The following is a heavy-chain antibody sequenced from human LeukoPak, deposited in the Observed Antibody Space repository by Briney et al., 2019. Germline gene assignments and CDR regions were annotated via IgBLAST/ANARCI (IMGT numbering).Heavy chain of an antibody. Sequence: GRSLRLSCAASGFTFSSYGMHWVRQAPGKGLEGVAVISYDGSNKYYADSVKGRFTISRDNSKNTLYLQMNSLRAEDTAVYYCAKDPILRSAAATPIWFDPWGQGTLVTVSS. V-gene: IGHV3-30*18. CDR2: ISYDGSNK. CDR1: GFTFSSYG. D-gene: IGHD2-15*01. CDR3: AKDPILRSAAATPIWFDP. J-gene: IGHJ5*02.